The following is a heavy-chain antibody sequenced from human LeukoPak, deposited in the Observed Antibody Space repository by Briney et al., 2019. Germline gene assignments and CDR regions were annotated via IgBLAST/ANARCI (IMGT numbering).Heavy chain of an antibody. CDR2: IIPIFGTA. J-gene: IGHJ6*03. CDR1: GGTFSSYA. Sequence: SVKVSCKASGGTFSSYAISWVRQAPGQGIEWMGGIIPIFGTANYAQKFQGRVTITADESTSTAYMELSSLRSEDTAVYYCARHCSGGSCYSGEYYMDVWGKGTTVTVSS. V-gene: IGHV1-69*13. D-gene: IGHD2-15*01. CDR3: ARHCSGGSCYSGEYYMDV.